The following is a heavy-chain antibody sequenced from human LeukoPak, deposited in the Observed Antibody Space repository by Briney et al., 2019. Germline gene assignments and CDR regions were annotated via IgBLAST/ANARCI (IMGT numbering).Heavy chain of an antibody. J-gene: IGHJ2*01. D-gene: IGHD3-3*02. CDR3: ARVGDHFHWYLDL. Sequence: GRSLTLSCEASGFTVATKYMNWVRQAPGKGLEWASILYSGDTTYYSDSVKGRFTVSRDSSKNTLYLHINSPRAEDTVVYYCARVGDHFHWYLDLWGRGALVTASS. CDR1: GFTVATKY. V-gene: IGHV3-53*01. CDR2: LYSGDTT.